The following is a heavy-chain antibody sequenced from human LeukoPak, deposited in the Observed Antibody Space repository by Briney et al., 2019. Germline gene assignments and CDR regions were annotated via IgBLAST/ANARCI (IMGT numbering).Heavy chain of an antibody. CDR2: ISYDGSNK. V-gene: IGHV3-30-3*01. J-gene: IGHJ3*02. D-gene: IGHD2-2*01. CDR3: AYQGEAFDI. CDR1: GFTFSSYA. Sequence: GGSLRLSCAASGFTFSSYAMHWVRQAPGKGLEWVAVISYDGSNKYYADSVKGRFTISRDNSKNTLYLQMNSLRAEDTAVYYCAYQGEAFDIWGQGTMVTVSS.